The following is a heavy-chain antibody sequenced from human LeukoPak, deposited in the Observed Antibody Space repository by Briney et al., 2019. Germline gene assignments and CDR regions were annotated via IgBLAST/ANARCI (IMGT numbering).Heavy chain of an antibody. V-gene: IGHV1-69*05. Sequence: SVKVSCKASGGTFSSYAISWVRQAPGQGLEWMGGIIPIFGTANYAQKFQGRVTITTDESTSTAYMELSSLRSEDTAVYYCARGPYRTVVVPAAMRIDPWGQGTLVTVSS. CDR3: ARGPYRTVVVPAAMRIDP. J-gene: IGHJ5*02. D-gene: IGHD2-2*01. CDR1: GGTFSSYA. CDR2: IIPIFGTA.